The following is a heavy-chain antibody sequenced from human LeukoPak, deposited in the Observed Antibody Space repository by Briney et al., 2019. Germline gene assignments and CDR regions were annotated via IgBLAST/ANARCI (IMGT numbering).Heavy chain of an antibody. Sequence: GSLRLSCAASGFTFSSYAMSWVRQPPGKGLEWIGEINHSGSTYYNPSLKSRVTISVDTSKNQFSLKLSSVTAADTAVYYCARRIVGATGVRYYFDYWGQGTLVTVSS. J-gene: IGHJ4*02. CDR2: INHSGST. CDR3: ARRIVGATGVRYYFDY. D-gene: IGHD1-26*01. V-gene: IGHV4-34*01. CDR1: GFTFSSYA.